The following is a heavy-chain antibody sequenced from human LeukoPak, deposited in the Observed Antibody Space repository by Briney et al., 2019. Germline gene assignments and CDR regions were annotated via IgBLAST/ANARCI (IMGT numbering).Heavy chain of an antibody. V-gene: IGHV1-8*01. CDR2: MNPQGGDT. CDR1: GYTFTSYD. CDR3: ARVPRRGDQFDP. J-gene: IGHJ5*02. D-gene: IGHD3-10*01. Sequence: ASVTVSCKASGYTFTSYDINWVRQAPGQGLEWMGWMNPQGGDTDYAQKFQGRVTMTRSPSITTAYMELTSLTYEDTAVYYCARVPRRGDQFDPWGQGTLVTVSS.